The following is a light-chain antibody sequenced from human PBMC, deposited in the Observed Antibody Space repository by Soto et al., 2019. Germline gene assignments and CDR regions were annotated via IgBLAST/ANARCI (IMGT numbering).Light chain of an antibody. J-gene: IGKJ2*01. CDR1: QSLLHSKGYNY. Sequence: DIVMTQSPLSLPVTPGEPASISCRSSQSLLHSKGYNYLDWYLQKPGQSPQLLIYLGSNRASGGPDRFSGSGSGTDFTLKISRVEAEDVRVYYCMQALQPPQTFAQGTKLEIK. CDR3: MQALQPPQT. CDR2: LGS. V-gene: IGKV2-28*01.